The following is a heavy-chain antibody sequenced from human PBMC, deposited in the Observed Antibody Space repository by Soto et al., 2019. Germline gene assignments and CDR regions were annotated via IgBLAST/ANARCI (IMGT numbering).Heavy chain of an antibody. CDR3: ARKPGRAFDI. Sequence: PGESLKISCKGSGCSFTTYWIGWVRQMPGKGLEWMGIIYPSDSDTRYSPSFQGQVTISADKSITTAYLQWSSLKASDTAMYYCARKPGRAFDIWGQGTMVTVSS. J-gene: IGHJ3*02. CDR2: IYPSDSDT. CDR1: GCSFTTYW. V-gene: IGHV5-51*01.